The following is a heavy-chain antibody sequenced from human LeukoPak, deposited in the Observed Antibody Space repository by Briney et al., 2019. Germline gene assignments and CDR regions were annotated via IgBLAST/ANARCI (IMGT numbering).Heavy chain of an antibody. CDR2: ISASGGST. CDR3: AKEGGGTTTGAFDI. J-gene: IGHJ3*02. V-gene: IGHV3-23*01. D-gene: IGHD1-1*01. CDR1: GCTFSSSA. Sequence: GGSLRLSCAASGCTFSSSAMSWVRQVPGKGLEWVSGISASGGSTYYADSVRGRFTISRDNSKNTLYLQMNSLGAEDTAVYYCAKEGGGTTTGAFDIWGQGTMVTVSS.